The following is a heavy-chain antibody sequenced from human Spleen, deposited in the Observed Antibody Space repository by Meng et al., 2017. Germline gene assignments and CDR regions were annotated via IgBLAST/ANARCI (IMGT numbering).Heavy chain of an antibody. V-gene: IGHV3-53*04. J-gene: IGHJ4*02. CDR3: AKEHYTYSS. CDR1: GFSVSSNF. CDR2: FYSGDST. Sequence: GESLKISCAASGFSVSSNFMTWVRQAPGKGLECVSVFYSGDSTYYADSVKGRFTISRHNSKNMLYLEMNSLRVEDKAVYYCAKEHYTYSSRGQGTQVTSAS. D-gene: IGHD3-3*01.